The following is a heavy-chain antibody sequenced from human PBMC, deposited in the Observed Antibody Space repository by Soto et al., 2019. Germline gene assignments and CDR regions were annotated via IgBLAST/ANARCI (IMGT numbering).Heavy chain of an antibody. CDR1: GDSVTSVSDY. J-gene: IGHJ6*02. V-gene: IGHV4-61*01. D-gene: IGHD3-10*01. CDR2: IYYSGSA. CDR3: ARGVGSGHSYYHMDL. Sequence: SETLSLTCTVSGDSVTSVSDYWSWIRQPPGKGLERIGYIYYSGSADYNPSLGSRVTISIDTSKNQFSLTLTSVTAADTAGYYCARGVGSGHSYYHMDLWGQGTTVTV.